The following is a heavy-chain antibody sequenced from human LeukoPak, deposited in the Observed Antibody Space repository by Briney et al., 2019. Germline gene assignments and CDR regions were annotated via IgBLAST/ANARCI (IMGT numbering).Heavy chain of an antibody. CDR3: ARGVDDYVWGSYRAPHFDY. D-gene: IGHD3-16*02. CDR1: GGTFSSYA. Sequence: SVKVSCKASGGTFSSYAISWVRQAPGQGLEWMGGIIPIFGTANYAQKFQGRVTIIADESTSTAYMELSSLRSEDTAVYYCARGVDDYVWGSYRAPHFDYWGQGTLVTVSS. J-gene: IGHJ4*02. CDR2: IIPIFGTA. V-gene: IGHV1-69*13.